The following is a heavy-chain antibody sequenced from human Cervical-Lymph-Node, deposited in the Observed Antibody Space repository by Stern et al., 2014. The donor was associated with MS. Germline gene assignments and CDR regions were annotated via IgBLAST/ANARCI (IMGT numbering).Heavy chain of an antibody. CDR1: GGSLRSYY. V-gene: IGHV4-59*01. CDR3: AREGEYCSGSRCYPFLDY. J-gene: IGHJ4*02. Sequence: QVQLQESGPGLVKPSETLSLTCTVSGGSLRSYYWNWIRQAPGKGLEWLGFIYPAGIVNYSPSLSSRVAMSVDTSKIQFSLTVSSVTAADTAVYYCAREGEYCSGSRCYPFLDYWGQGTLVTVSS. CDR2: IYPAGIV. D-gene: IGHD2-15*01.